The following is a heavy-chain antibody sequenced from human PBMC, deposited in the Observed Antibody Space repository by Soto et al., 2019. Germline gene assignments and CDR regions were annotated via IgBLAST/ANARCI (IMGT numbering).Heavy chain of an antibody. Sequence: PSETLSLTCTVSGGSISSYYWSWIRQPPGKGLEWIGYIYYSGSTNYNPSLKSRVTISVDTSKNQFSLKLSSVTAADTAVYYCETGFEGYFDHWGQGTLVTVSS. J-gene: IGHJ4*02. CDR2: IYYSGST. V-gene: IGHV4-59*01. CDR1: GGSISSYY. CDR3: ETGFEGYFDH.